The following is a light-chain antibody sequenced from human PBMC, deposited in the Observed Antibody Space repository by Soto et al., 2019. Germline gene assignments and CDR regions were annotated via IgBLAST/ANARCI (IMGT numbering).Light chain of an antibody. V-gene: IGKV1-39*01. CDR3: QQSYSTPPYP. Sequence: DIQMTQSPSSLSASLGDRVTITCRASQSISSYLNLYQQKPGKAPKLLIYAASSLQSGVPSSFSGSGSGTDFTLIISSLQPEDFATYYCQQSYSTPPYPFGQGTKLEIK. J-gene: IGKJ2*01. CDR2: AAS. CDR1: QSISSY.